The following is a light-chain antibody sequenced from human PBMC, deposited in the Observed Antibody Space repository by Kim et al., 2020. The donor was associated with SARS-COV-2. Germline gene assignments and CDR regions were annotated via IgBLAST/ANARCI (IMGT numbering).Light chain of an antibody. Sequence: PGESATLSCRASQSVTGTNLAWYQQRPGQAPRLLMYGASYRDSGIPDRFSGSGSGTDFTLTISRLEPEDFAVYYCQYYGSSPPVTFGQGTRLEIK. CDR3: QYYGSSPPVT. J-gene: IGKJ5*01. V-gene: IGKV3-20*01. CDR1: QSVTGTN. CDR2: GAS.